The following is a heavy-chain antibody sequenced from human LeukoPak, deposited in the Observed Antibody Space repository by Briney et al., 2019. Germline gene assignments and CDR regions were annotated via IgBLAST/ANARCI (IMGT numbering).Heavy chain of an antibody. Sequence: GGSLRLSCAASGFTFDDYAMHWVRQAPGKGLEWVSGISWNSGSIGYADSVKGRFTISRDNAKNSLYLQMNSLRAEDTALYYCAKDINEGGPYYFDYWGQGTLVTVSS. CDR1: GFTFDDYA. J-gene: IGHJ4*02. D-gene: IGHD1-1*01. V-gene: IGHV3-9*01. CDR3: AKDINEGGPYYFDY. CDR2: ISWNSGSI.